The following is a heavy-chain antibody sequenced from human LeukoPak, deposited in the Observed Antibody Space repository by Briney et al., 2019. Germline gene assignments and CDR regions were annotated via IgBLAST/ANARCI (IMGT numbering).Heavy chain of an antibody. CDR3: ARKVSGYSVDY. D-gene: IGHD6-13*01. Sequence: ASVKVSCKASGYTFTSYGISWVRQAPGQGLEWMGWISAYNGNTNYAQKLQGRVTMTTDTSTSAAYMELRSLSSDDTAVYYCARKVSGYSVDYWGQGTLVTVSS. J-gene: IGHJ4*02. CDR1: GYTFTSYG. V-gene: IGHV1-18*01. CDR2: ISAYNGNT.